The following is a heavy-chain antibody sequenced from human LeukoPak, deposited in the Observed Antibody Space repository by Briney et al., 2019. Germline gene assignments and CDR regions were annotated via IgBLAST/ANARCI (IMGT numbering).Heavy chain of an antibody. CDR1: GYTFTSYG. CDR2: IGAYNDNT. V-gene: IGHV1-18*01. Sequence: GASVNVSCKASGYTFTSYGISWVRQAPGQGHEWMGWIGAYNDNTNYAQNLQRRVTMTTDTSTSTAYMQLRSLRYDHTAVYIFVRNRGYDFWGGYFGDLYPPLCDYWGQGTLVTVSS. CDR3: VRNRGYDFWGGYFGDLYPPLCDY. J-gene: IGHJ4*02. D-gene: IGHD3-3*01.